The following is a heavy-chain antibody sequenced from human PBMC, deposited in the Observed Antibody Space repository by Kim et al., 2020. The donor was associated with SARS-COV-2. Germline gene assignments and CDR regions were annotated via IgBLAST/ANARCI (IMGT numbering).Heavy chain of an antibody. CDR2: IYHSGST. CDR1: GGSISSGGYS. V-gene: IGHV4-30-2*01. J-gene: IGHJ5*02. CDR3: ARGGYDYIWGSYRYSWFDP. Sequence: SETLSLTCAVSGGSISSGGYSWSWIRQPPGKGLEWIGYIYHSGSTYYNPSLKSRVTISVDRSKNQFSLKLSSVTAADTAVYYCARGGYDYIWGSYRYSWFDPWGQGTLVTVSS. D-gene: IGHD3-16*02.